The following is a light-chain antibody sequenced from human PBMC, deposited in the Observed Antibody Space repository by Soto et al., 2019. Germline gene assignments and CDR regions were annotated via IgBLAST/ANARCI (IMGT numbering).Light chain of an antibody. J-gene: IGKJ2*01. Sequence: EIVMTQSPATLSVSPGERATLSCRASQSVSSNLAWYQQKPGQAPRLLIYGASTRATGIPARFSGSGSGTEFTLIISSLQSEEFAVYYCQQYNNWPPYTFGRRTKLEIK. CDR2: GAS. CDR1: QSVSSN. CDR3: QQYNNWPPYT. V-gene: IGKV3-15*01.